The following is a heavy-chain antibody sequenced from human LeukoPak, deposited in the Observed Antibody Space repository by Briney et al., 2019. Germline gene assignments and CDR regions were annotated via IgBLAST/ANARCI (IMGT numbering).Heavy chain of an antibody. CDR1: GFTFSSYA. Sequence: GGSLRLSCATSGFTFSSYAMSWVRQAPGKGLEWVSGIGASGGSTYYADSVKGRFTISRDNSKNTLYLQMNSLRTEDTAVYYCASPPLGYYGSGINWAYAFDIWGQGTMVTVSS. CDR2: IGASGGST. D-gene: IGHD3-10*01. CDR3: ASPPLGYYGSGINWAYAFDI. V-gene: IGHV3-23*01. J-gene: IGHJ3*02.